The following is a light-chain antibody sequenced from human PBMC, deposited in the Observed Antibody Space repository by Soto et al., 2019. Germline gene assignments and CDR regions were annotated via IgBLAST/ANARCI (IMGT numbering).Light chain of an antibody. CDR3: QQTYNTPYT. J-gene: IGKJ2*01. CDR2: TSG. Sequence: IHMTQSPSSLSASVGDRVTITCRASQRITTYLNWYQQKPGEAPKLLISTSGTLQRGVPSRFTGSGSGTDFTLTITGLHPADFATYFCQQTYNTPYTFGQGTKLEIK. V-gene: IGKV1-39*01. CDR1: QRITTY.